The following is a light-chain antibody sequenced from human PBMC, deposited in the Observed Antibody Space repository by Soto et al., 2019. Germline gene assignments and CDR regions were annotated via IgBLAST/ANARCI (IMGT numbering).Light chain of an antibody. V-gene: IGKV1-39*01. CDR2: TVS. CDR3: QQSYSIPLT. CDR1: QSITSY. Sequence: DIQMTQSPSSLSASVGDRVTITCRASQSITSYLNWYQQKPGKAPKFLIYTVSSLQSGVPSRFSGSGSGTDFTLTISSLQPEDFATYYCQQSYSIPLTFGPGTKVDIK. J-gene: IGKJ3*01.